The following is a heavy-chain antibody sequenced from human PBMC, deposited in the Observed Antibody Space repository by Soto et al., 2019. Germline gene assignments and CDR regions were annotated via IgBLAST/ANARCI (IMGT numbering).Heavy chain of an antibody. CDR1: GYTFTSYG. J-gene: IGHJ6*02. V-gene: IGHV1-18*04. CDR2: ISAYNGNT. D-gene: IGHD3-3*01. CDR3: ARGPGGDFWSGYMTNYYYGMDV. Sequence: ASVKVSCKASGYTFTSYGISWVRQAPGQGLEWMGWISAYNGNTNYAQKLQGRVTMTTDTSTSTAYMELRSLRSDDTAVYYCARGPGGDFWSGYMTNYYYGMDVWGQGTTVTVSS.